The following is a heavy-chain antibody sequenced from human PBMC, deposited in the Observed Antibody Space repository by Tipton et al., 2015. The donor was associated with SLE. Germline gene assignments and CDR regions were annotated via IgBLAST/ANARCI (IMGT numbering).Heavy chain of an antibody. J-gene: IGHJ6*02. CDR3: AASVTIFGPLDV. CDR1: GFTFSNAW. D-gene: IGHD3-3*01. Sequence: SLRLSCAASGFTFSNAWMNWVRQAPGKGLEWLGRIKTKTERGTTDYAAPVKGRFTISRDDSKNTVYLQMASLKTEDTGVYYCAASVTIFGPLDVWGRGTTVTVSS. CDR2: IKTKTERGTT. V-gene: IGHV3-15*01.